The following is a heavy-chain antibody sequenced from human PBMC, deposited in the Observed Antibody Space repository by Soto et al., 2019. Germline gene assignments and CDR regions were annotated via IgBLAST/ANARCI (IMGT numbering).Heavy chain of an antibody. Sequence: ASVKVSCKASGYTFSDFDINWLRQASGQGPEWMGWMNAKSGDTFFAQRFQGKFNMTWDTSLSTAYMEVGSLTSDDTAVYYCARGNTFNYAGFDVWGQGTRVTVS. D-gene: IGHD2-2*01. J-gene: IGHJ3*01. CDR1: GYTFSDFD. CDR2: MNAKSGDT. V-gene: IGHV1-8*01. CDR3: ARGNTFNYAGFDV.